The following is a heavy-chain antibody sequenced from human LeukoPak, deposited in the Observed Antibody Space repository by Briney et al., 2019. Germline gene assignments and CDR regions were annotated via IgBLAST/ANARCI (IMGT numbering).Heavy chain of an antibody. D-gene: IGHD3-3*01. Sequence: GASVTVSCTASGYTFTGYYMHWVRQAPGQGLEWMGWINPNSGGTNYAQKFQGRVTMTRDTSISTAYMELSRLRSDDTAVYYCARGDMTPGWAFWAFDIWGQGTMVTVSS. CDR1: GYTFTGYY. V-gene: IGHV1-2*02. CDR2: INPNSGGT. CDR3: ARGDMTPGWAFWAFDI. J-gene: IGHJ3*02.